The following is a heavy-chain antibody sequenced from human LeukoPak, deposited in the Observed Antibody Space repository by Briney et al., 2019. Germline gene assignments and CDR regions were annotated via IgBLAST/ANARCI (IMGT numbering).Heavy chain of an antibody. CDR3: ARDNWNYGSSMDV. CDR2: IYYSGST. J-gene: IGHJ6*02. V-gene: IGHV4-59*11. Sequence: SETLSLTCTVSGGSISSHYWSWIRQPPGKGLEWIGYIYYSGSTNYNPSLKSRVTISVDTSKNQFSLKLSSVTAADTAVYYCARDNWNYGSSMDVWGQGTTVTVSS. D-gene: IGHD1-7*01. CDR1: GGSISSHY.